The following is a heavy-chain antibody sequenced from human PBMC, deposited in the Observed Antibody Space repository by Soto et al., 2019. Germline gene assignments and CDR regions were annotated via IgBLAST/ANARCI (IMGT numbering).Heavy chain of an antibody. CDR2: ITADGGT. D-gene: IGHD2-15*01. V-gene: IGHV3-23*01. CDR1: GFTVSSHA. J-gene: IGHJ3*02. Sequence: EVQVLESGGGLVQPGGSLRLSCEGSGFTVSSHAMTWIRQAPGKGPEWVSTITADGGTYYADSVKGRFDMSRDTSESTLYLQMNRLGAEDTAAYYCAPHVSCSGGSCQYDAFAIRGQGTMVTVSS. CDR3: APHVSCSGGSCQYDAFAI.